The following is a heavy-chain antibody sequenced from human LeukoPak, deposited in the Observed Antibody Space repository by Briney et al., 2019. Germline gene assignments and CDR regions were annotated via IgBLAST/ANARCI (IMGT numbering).Heavy chain of an antibody. CDR2: IYSGGST. CDR1: GGSISSSSYY. CDR3: ARENVVVVPAALNYYYYYGMDV. Sequence: PSETLSLTCTVSGGSISSSSYYWAWIRQSPGKGLEWIGNIYSGGSTYYNPSLKSRVTMSADTSKNQFSLKLSSVTAADTAVYYCARENVVVVPAALNYYYYYGMDVWGQRTTVTVSS. V-gene: IGHV4-39*07. D-gene: IGHD2-2*01. J-gene: IGHJ6*02.